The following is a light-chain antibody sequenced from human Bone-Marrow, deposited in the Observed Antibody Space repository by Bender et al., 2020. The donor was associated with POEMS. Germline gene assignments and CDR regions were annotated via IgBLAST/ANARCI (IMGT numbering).Light chain of an antibody. CDR2: SSL. Sequence: QSVLTQPPSVSGAPGQTIAISCTGNSSNIGAGYDVHWYQHLPGTTPKLLIYSSLNRPSGVSDRFSGSKSGTSASLVIAGLQGEDEADYYCQSYDTSLSGFYVFGTGTKVTVL. J-gene: IGLJ1*01. CDR1: SSNIGAGYD. V-gene: IGLV1-40*01. CDR3: QSYDTSLSGFYV.